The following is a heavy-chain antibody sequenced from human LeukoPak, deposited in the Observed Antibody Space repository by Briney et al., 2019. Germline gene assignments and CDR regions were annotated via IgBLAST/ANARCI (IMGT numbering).Heavy chain of an antibody. Sequence: GEFLRISCKGSGYSFTSYWISWVRQMPGKGLEWMGRIDPSDSYTNYSPSFQGHVTISADKSISTAYLQWSSLKASDTAMYYCATLYGSGSYLGSAFDIWGQGTMVSVSS. CDR1: GYSFTSYW. V-gene: IGHV5-10-1*01. J-gene: IGHJ3*02. CDR2: IDPSDSYT. D-gene: IGHD3-10*01. CDR3: ATLYGSGSYLGSAFDI.